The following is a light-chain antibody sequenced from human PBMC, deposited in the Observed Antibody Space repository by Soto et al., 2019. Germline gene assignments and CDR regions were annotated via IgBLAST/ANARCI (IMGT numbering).Light chain of an antibody. CDR3: QQSHTTPLFT. Sequence: DIQMTQSPSSLSASVGDRVTITCRASQSISNHLNWYQRKPGQAPKLLIYAASSLQSGVPSRFSGSGSGTDFTLTISSLQPEHFATYYCQQSHTTPLFTFGPGTKVDLK. CDR1: QSISNH. V-gene: IGKV1-39*01. J-gene: IGKJ3*01. CDR2: AAS.